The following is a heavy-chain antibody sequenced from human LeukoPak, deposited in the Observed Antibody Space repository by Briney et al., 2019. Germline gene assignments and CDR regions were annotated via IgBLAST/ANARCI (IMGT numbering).Heavy chain of an antibody. D-gene: IGHD6-19*01. CDR3: ARAPAIGYSSGWSLDY. CDR2: ISSSSSTI. CDR1: GFTFSGYS. Sequence: PGGSLRLSCAASGFTFSGYSMNWVRQAPGKGLEWGSYISSSSSTIYYADSVKGRFTISRDNAKNSLYLQMNSLRDEDTAVYYCARAPAIGYSSGWSLDYWGQGTLVTVSS. J-gene: IGHJ4*02. V-gene: IGHV3-48*02.